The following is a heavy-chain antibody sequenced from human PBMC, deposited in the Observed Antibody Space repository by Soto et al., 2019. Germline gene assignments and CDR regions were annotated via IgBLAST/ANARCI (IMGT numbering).Heavy chain of an antibody. Sequence: SLTCTVSGGSISSYYWSWIRQPPGKGLEWIGYIYYSGSTNYNPSLKSRVTISVDTSKNQFSLKLSSVTAADTAVYYCARDSGGWYGYWGQGTLVTVSS. V-gene: IGHV4-59*01. D-gene: IGHD6-19*01. CDR1: GGSISSYY. CDR2: IYYSGST. J-gene: IGHJ4*02. CDR3: ARDSGGWYGY.